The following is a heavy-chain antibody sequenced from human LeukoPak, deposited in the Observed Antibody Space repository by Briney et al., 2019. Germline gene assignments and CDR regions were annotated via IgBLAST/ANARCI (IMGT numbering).Heavy chain of an antibody. J-gene: IGHJ4*02. Sequence: ASVKVSCKASGYTFTGYYMHWVRQAPGQGLEWMGWINPNSGGTNYAQKLQGRVTMTTDTSTSTAYMELRSLRSDDTAVYYCARFIAAAGLGTYYFDYWGQGTLVTVSS. V-gene: IGHV1-2*02. CDR2: INPNSGGT. CDR3: ARFIAAAGLGTYYFDY. CDR1: GYTFTGYY. D-gene: IGHD6-13*01.